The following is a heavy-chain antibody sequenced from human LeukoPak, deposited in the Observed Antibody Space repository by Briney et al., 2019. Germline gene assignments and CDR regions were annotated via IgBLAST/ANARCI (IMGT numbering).Heavy chain of an antibody. J-gene: IGHJ3*02. Sequence: DSVKGRFTISRDNAKNSLYLQMSSLRAEDTAVYYCASEDGQGDAFDIWGQGTMVTVSS. CDR3: ASEDGQGDAFDI. V-gene: IGHV3-11*06.